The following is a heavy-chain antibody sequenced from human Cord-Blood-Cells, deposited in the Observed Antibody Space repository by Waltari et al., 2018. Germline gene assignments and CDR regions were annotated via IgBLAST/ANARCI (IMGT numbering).Heavy chain of an antibody. CDR2: INHSGST. Sequence: QVQLQQWGAGLLKPSETLSLTCAVYGGSFSGYYWSWIRQPPGKGLEWIEEINHSGSTNYNPSLKSRVTISVDTSKNQFSLKLSSVTAADTAVYYCASARIAAAGTFDYWGQGTLVTVSS. CDR3: ASARIAAAGTFDY. J-gene: IGHJ4*02. CDR1: GGSFSGYY. V-gene: IGHV4-34*01. D-gene: IGHD6-13*01.